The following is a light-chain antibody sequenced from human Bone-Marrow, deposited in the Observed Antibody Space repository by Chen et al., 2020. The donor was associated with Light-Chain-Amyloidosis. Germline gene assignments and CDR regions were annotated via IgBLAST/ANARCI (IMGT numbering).Light chain of an antibody. J-gene: IGLJ2*01. CDR3: QTADSSGTYEGI. Sequence: SYELTQSPSVSVSPGQTARITCSGDDLPTKYAYWYQQKPDQAPVPVIHRDTERPSGFSERFSGSSSGTTATLTISGVQSENRADYHWQTADSSGTYEGIFGGGTKLTVL. V-gene: IGLV3-25*03. CDR2: RDT. CDR1: DLPTKY.